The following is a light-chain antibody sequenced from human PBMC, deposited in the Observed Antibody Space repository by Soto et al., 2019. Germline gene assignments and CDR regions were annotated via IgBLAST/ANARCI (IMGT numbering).Light chain of an antibody. J-gene: IGKJ5*01. Sequence: EIVLTQSPGTLSLSPGERATLSCRASQTVSTSFLAWYQQKPGQAPRLLISGASRRATGIPDRFSGSGSGTDFTLTISRLEPEDFAVYYCQQYGSSHSFGQGTRLEMK. CDR2: GAS. V-gene: IGKV3-20*01. CDR1: QTVSTSF. CDR3: QQYGSSHS.